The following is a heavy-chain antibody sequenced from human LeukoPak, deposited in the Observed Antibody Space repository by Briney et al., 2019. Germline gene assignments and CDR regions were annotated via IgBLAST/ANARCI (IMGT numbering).Heavy chain of an antibody. Sequence: PSETLSLTCTVSGGSISSGGYYWSWIRQHPGKGLEWIGYIYYSGSTYYNPSLKSRVTTSVDTSKNQFSLKLSSVTAADTAVYYCARELAYCGGDCRPYFDYWGQGTLVTVSS. J-gene: IGHJ4*02. CDR2: IYYSGST. CDR1: GGSISSGGYY. D-gene: IGHD2-21*02. CDR3: ARELAYCGGDCRPYFDY. V-gene: IGHV4-31*03.